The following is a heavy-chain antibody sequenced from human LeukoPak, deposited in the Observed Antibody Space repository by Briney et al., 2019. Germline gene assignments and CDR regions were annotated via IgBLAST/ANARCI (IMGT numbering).Heavy chain of an antibody. Sequence: GGSLRLSCAASGFTVSSNYMSWVRQAPGKGLEWVSVIYSGGSTYYADSVKGRFTISRDNSKNTLYLQMNSLRADDTAVYYCVKDHGWLLYSWGQGTLVTVSS. CDR3: VKDHGWLLYS. CDR2: IYSGGST. J-gene: IGHJ4*02. CDR1: GFTVSSNY. V-gene: IGHV3-53*01. D-gene: IGHD3-9*01.